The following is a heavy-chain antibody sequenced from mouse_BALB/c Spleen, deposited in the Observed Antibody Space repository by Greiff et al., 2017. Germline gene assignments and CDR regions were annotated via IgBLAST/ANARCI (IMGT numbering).Heavy chain of an antibody. J-gene: IGHJ3*01. CDR3: AREPARATHFAY. CDR1: GFTFSDYY. Sequence: DVKLVESGGGLVKPGGSLKLSCAASGFTFSDYYMYWVRQTPEKRLEWVATISDGGSYTYYPDSVKGRFTISRDNAKNNLYLQMSSLKSEDTAMYYCAREPARATHFAYWGQGTLVTVSA. D-gene: IGHD3-1*01. V-gene: IGHV5-4*02. CDR2: ISDGGSYT.